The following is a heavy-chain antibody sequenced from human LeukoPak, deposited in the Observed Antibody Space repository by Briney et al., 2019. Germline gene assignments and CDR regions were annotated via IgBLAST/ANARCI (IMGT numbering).Heavy chain of an antibody. V-gene: IGHV3-23*01. D-gene: IGHD1-1*01. CDR2: ISSGGTET. CDR3: AKGGYIGYNGLFDM. Sequence: PGGSLRLSCVGSGFTFSPYIVSWVRQAPGKGLQWVSGISSGGTETYYADSVRGRFTISRDDSRNMVYLQMNSLRAEGTATYYCAKGGYIGYNGLFDMWGQGTMVTVSS. CDR1: GFTFSPYI. J-gene: IGHJ3*02.